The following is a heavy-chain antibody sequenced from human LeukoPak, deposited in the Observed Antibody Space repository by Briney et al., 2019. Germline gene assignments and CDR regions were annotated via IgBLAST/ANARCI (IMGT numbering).Heavy chain of an antibody. CDR3: ARDVTWGNWFDP. J-gene: IGHJ5*02. Sequence: PSETLSLTCTVSGGSISSYYWNWIRQPPGKGLEWIGFIYYSGTTNYNPSLKSRVTISVDTSKNQFSLKLSSVTAADTAVYYCARDVTWGNWFDPWGQGTLVTVSS. CDR2: IYYSGTT. V-gene: IGHV4-59*12. CDR1: GGSISSYY. D-gene: IGHD3-16*01.